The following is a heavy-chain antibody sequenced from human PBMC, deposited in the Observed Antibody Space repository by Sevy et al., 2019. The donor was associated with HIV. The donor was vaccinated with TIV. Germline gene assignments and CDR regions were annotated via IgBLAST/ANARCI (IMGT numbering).Heavy chain of an antibody. CDR2: ISSSSSTI. CDR1: GFTFSSYS. J-gene: IGHJ6*04. CDR3: ARDVRGQPDV. D-gene: IGHD3-10*01. Sequence: GGSLRLSCAASGFTFSSYSMNWVRQAPGKGLEWVSYISSSSSTIYYADSVKGRFTISRDNAKKSLYLQMNSLRAEDTAVYSCARDVRGQPDVWGKGTTVTVSS. V-gene: IGHV3-48*01.